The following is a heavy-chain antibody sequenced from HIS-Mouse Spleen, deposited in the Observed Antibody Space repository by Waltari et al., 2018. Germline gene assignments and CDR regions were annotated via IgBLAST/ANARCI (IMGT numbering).Heavy chain of an antibody. V-gene: IGHV4-38-2*02. Sequence: QVQLQEPGPGLVKPAENLSRTSTASAYSISTGYYWCWIRQPPGKGPEWIGSIDHSGSSYNNPSLKSRVTISVDTSKNQFSLKLSSVTAADTAVYYCASSEITIAAPSYYFDYWGQGTLVTVSS. CDR1: AYSISTGYY. CDR2: IDHSGSS. CDR3: ASSEITIAAPSYYFDY. J-gene: IGHJ4*02. D-gene: IGHD6-6*01.